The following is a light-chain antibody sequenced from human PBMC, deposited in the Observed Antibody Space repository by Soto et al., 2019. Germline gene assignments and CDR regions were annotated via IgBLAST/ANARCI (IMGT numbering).Light chain of an antibody. V-gene: IGKV3-11*01. CDR1: QSVSTN. Sequence: IVMTQSPATLSVSPGERATLSCRASQSVSTNLAWYQQKPGQAPRLLIYDVSTRATGIPTRFSGSGSGTDFTLTISSLEPEDFAVYYCQQRSNWSWTFGQGTKVDIK. CDR3: QQRSNWSWT. J-gene: IGKJ1*01. CDR2: DVS.